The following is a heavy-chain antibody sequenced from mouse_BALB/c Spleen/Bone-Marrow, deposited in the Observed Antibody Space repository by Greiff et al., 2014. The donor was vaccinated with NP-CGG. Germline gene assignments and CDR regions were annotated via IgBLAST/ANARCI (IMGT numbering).Heavy chain of an antibody. CDR2: IYPSDSYT. D-gene: IGHD2-3*01. CDR3: TRDGSPFAY. CDR1: GYTFPSYW. V-gene: IGHV1-69*02. Sequence: VQLQQSGAELVRPGASVKLSCKASGYTFPSYWINWVKQRPGQGLEWIGNIYPSDSYTNYNQKFKDKATLTVDKSSSTAYMQLSSPTSEDSAVYYCTRDGSPFAYWGQGTLVTVSA. J-gene: IGHJ3*01.